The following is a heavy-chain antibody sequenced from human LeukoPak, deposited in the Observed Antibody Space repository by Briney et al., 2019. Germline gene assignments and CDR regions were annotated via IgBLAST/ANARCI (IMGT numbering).Heavy chain of an antibody. V-gene: IGHV4-4*07. J-gene: IGHJ6*03. CDR3: ARLKYYDSTGYNAGYYKDV. Sequence: SETLSLTCIVPGGSTINYYWSWIRQSAKTGLEWVGRIYITGSTTYNPSLQSRLSMSVDTSKNQVSLRLRSVSAADTAVYYCARLKYYDSTGYNAGYYKDVWGKGITVTVSS. CDR2: IYITGST. D-gene: IGHD3-22*01. CDR1: GGSTINYY.